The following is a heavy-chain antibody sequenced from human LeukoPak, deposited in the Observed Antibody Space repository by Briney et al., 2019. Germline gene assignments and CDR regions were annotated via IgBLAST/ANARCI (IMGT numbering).Heavy chain of an antibody. CDR2: INPNSGGT. Sequence: ASVNVSCKASGYSFSNYDIYWVRQAPGQGLEWMGRINPNSGGTTYAQKFQGRGTMTRDTSISTAYVELSRLRSDDTAVYYCARGEVTYYYNIGGAFDIWGQGTMVTVSS. J-gene: IGHJ3*02. D-gene: IGHD3-22*01. CDR3: ARGEVTYYYNIGGAFDI. CDR1: GYSFSNYD. V-gene: IGHV1-2*06.